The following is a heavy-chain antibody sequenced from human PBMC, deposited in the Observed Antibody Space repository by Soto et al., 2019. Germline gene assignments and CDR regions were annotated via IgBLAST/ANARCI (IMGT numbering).Heavy chain of an antibody. J-gene: IGHJ5*02. CDR2: IYYSGST. V-gene: IGHV4-39*01. D-gene: IGHD6-13*01. Sequence: SETLSLTCTVSGGSISSSSYYWGWIRQPPGKGLEWIGSIYYSGSTYYNPSLKSRVTISVDTSKNQFSLKLSSVTAADTAVYYCARQWAKYSSSYSPLNWFDPWGQGTLVTVSS. CDR1: GGSISSSSYY. CDR3: ARQWAKYSSSYSPLNWFDP.